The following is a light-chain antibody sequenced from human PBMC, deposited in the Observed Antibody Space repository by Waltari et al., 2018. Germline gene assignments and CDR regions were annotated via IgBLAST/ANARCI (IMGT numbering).Light chain of an antibody. CDR1: SGHSSNI. CDR2: VNSDGSH. CDR3: ETGGHGTWV. Sequence: QLVLTQSPSASASLGASVKLTCTLSSGHSSNIIAWLQQRPERGPRYLMKVNSDGSHSKGDDIPDRFSGSSSGAGRYLTISRLQSEDEADYYCETGGHGTWVFGGGTKLTVL. V-gene: IGLV4-69*01. J-gene: IGLJ3*02.